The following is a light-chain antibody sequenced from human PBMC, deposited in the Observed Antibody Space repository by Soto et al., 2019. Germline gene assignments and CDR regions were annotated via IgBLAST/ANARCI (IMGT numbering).Light chain of an antibody. CDR1: QGIRNG. CDR3: LQDFKYPRT. Sequence: AILMTQSPSSLSASVGDRVTITCRASQGIRNGLAWYQQKPGKAPKLLIYEASTLQSGVPSRFSGSYSGTDFTLTIGSLQPEDFATYYCLQDFKYPRTFGQGTKVEIK. CDR2: EAS. J-gene: IGKJ1*01. V-gene: IGKV1-6*01.